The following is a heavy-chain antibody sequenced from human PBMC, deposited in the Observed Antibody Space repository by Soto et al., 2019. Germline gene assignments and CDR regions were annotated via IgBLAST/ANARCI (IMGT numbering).Heavy chain of an antibody. J-gene: IGHJ4*02. CDR3: ATLWGQD. V-gene: IGHV4-39*02. Sequence: QLQLQESGPGLVKPSETLSLTCTVSGGSISSSSYYWGWIRQPPGKGLEWIGRIYNPSLKSRVTISVDTSKNQFSLKLSSVTAADTAVYYCATLWGQDWGQGTLVTVSS. CDR1: GGSISSSSYY. D-gene: IGHD3-10*01.